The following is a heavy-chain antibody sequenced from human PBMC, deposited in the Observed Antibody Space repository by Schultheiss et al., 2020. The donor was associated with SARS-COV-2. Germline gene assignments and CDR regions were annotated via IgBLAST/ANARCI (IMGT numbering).Heavy chain of an antibody. CDR1: GGSVSSGSYY. J-gene: IGHJ4*02. CDR3: ARGQRWLQLVDY. V-gene: IGHV4-61*01. Sequence: SQTLSLTCTVSGGSVSSGSYYWSWIRQPPGKGLEWIGYIYYSGSTNYNPSLKSRVTISVDTSKNQFSLKLSSVTAADTAVYYCARGQRWLQLVDYWGQGTLVTVSS. CDR2: IYYSGST. D-gene: IGHD5-24*01.